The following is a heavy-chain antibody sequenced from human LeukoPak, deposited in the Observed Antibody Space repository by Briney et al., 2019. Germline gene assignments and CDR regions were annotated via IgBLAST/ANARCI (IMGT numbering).Heavy chain of an antibody. D-gene: IGHD1-1*01. J-gene: IGHJ4*02. CDR3: AKEATDSATIDY. Sequence: GGSLRLSCAASGFTFDDYTMHWVRQAPGKGLEWVSLISWDGGSTYYADSVKGRFTISRDNGRNSLYLQMNSLRAEDTALYYCAKEATDSATIDYWGQGTLVTVSS. CDR2: ISWDGGST. CDR1: GFTFDDYT. V-gene: IGHV3-43*01.